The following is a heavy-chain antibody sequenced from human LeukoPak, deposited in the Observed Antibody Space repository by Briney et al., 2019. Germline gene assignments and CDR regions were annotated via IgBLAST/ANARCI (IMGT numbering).Heavy chain of an antibody. J-gene: IGHJ4*02. CDR3: ATVGYYYDSSGYYSDY. CDR2: MNPNSGNT. D-gene: IGHD3-22*01. Sequence: ASVKVSCKASGYTFTSYDINWLRQATGQGLEWMGWMNPNSGNTGYAQKFQGRVTITRNTSISTAYMELSSLRSEDTAVYYCATVGYYYDSSGYYSDYWGQGTLVTVSS. V-gene: IGHV1-8*03. CDR1: GYTFTSYD.